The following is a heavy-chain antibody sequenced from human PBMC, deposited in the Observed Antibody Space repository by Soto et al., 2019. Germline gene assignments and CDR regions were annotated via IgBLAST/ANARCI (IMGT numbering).Heavy chain of an antibody. D-gene: IGHD4-4*01. CDR1: GGTFSSYA. Sequence: SVKVSCKASGGTFSSYAIIWVRQAPGQGLEWMGGIIPIFGTANYAQKFQGRVTITADESTSTAYMELSSLRSEDTAVYYCARVLGTVTTTLLDYYYYYGMDVWGQGTTVTVSS. CDR3: ARVLGTVTTTLLDYYYYYGMDV. J-gene: IGHJ6*02. CDR2: IIPIFGTA. V-gene: IGHV1-69*13.